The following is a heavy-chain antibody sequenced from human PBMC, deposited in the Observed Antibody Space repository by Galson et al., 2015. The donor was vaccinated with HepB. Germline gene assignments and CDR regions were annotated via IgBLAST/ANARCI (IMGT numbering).Heavy chain of an antibody. CDR3: ARGGLDVGPQGLDY. J-gene: IGHJ4*02. D-gene: IGHD3-10*01. CDR2: ISYDGSNK. V-gene: IGHV3-30*04. Sequence: SLRLSCAASGFTFSSYAMHWVRQAPGKGLEWVAVISYDGSNKYYADSVKGRFTISRDNSKNTLYLQMNSLRAEDTAVYYCARGGLDVGPQGLDYWGQGTLVTVSS. CDR1: GFTFSSYA.